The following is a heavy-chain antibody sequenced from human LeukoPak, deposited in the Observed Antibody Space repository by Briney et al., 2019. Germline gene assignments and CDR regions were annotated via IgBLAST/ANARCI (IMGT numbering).Heavy chain of an antibody. CDR3: ANSISMDFQY. CDR2: IYNGGST. Sequence: PSETLSLTCTVSGGSVSSHYWNWIRQPAGKGLGWIGRIYNGGSTNYNPFLESRVTISLDRSKNQFSLKLTSVTAADTAVYYCANSISMDFQYWGQGTLVTVSS. J-gene: IGHJ4*02. CDR1: GGSVSSHY. D-gene: IGHD2/OR15-2a*01. V-gene: IGHV4-4*07.